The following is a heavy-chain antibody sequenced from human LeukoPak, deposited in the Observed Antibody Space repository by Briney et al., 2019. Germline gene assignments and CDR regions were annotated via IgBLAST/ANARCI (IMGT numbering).Heavy chain of an antibody. CDR3: ARHVRSVYNLPDY. CDR2: IYFSGSS. J-gene: IGHJ4*02. D-gene: IGHD5/OR15-5a*01. Sequence: SETLSLTCTVSGGSIIDYYWSWIRQPPGKGLEWIGYIYFSGSSNQNPSLRSRVTMSVETSKNQCSLKLSSVTAADTAVYYCARHVRSVYNLPDYWGQGTLVTVSS. CDR1: GGSIIDYY. V-gene: IGHV4-59*08.